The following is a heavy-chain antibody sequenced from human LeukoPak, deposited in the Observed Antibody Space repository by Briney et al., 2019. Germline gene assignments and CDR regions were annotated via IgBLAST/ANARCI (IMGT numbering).Heavy chain of an antibody. CDR3: ARSYSSGWYSTAAGAFDI. CDR2: IYYSGST. V-gene: IGHV4-59*01. CDR1: GGSISSYY. Sequence: SETLSLTCTVSGGSISSYYWSWIRQPPGKGLEWIGYIYYSGSTNYNPSLKSRVTISVGTSKNQFSLKLSSVTAADTAVYYCARSYSSGWYSTAAGAFDIWGQGTMVTVSS. J-gene: IGHJ3*02. D-gene: IGHD6-19*01.